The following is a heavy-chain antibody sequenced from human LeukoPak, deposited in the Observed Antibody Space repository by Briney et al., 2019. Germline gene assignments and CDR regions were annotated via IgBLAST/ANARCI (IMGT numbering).Heavy chain of an antibody. Sequence: GGSLRLSCAASGFTFSSYWMSWVRQAPGKGLEWVAVIYIGGGTYYAASVKGRFTISRDTSKNTLFLQMNSLRADDTAMYYCARGQGAWGQGTLVTVSS. CDR2: IYIGGGT. CDR3: ARGQGA. CDR1: GFTFSSYW. V-gene: IGHV3-53*01. J-gene: IGHJ5*02.